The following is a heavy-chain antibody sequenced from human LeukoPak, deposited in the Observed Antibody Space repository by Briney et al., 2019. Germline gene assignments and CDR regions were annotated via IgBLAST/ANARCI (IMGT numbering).Heavy chain of an antibody. CDR1: GGSISSYY. CDR3: ARDQEHCSGTSCYPYWYDS. V-gene: IGHV4-59*01. D-gene: IGHD2-2*01. CDR2: IYYTGTT. Sequence: SETLSLTCAVSGGSISSYYWSWIRQPPGKGLEWLGDIYYTGTTKYNPSLKSRVTISVDTSKNQFSLKLRSVTAADTAVYFCARDQEHCSGTSCYPYWYDSWGQGTLVTVSS. J-gene: IGHJ5*01.